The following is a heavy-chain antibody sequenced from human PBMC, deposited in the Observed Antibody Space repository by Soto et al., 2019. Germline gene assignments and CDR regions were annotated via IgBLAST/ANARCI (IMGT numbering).Heavy chain of an antibody. D-gene: IGHD1-20*01. Sequence: QVQLVESGGGVVQPARSLRLSCAASGFTFSTYAMHWVRQAPGKGLEWVALISHEGGTKYYADSVRGRANISRDNSENTVYLQTNSLTTEDTAVYFCVRYDWNVSTLVELWGRGSLVIVCS. CDR1: GFTFSTYA. CDR2: ISHEGGTK. J-gene: IGHJ4*02. CDR3: VRYDWNVSTLVEL. V-gene: IGHV3-30*01.